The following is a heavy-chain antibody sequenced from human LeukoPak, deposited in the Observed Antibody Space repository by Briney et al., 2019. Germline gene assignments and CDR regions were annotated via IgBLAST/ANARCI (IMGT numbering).Heavy chain of an antibody. V-gene: IGHV1-24*01. CDR1: GGTFSSYA. Sequence: RASVKVSCKASGGTFSSYAISWVRQAPGKGLEWMGGFDPEDGETIYAQKFQGRVTMTEDTSTDTAYMELSSLRSEDTAVYYCALGGPDFFFGHWGQGTLVTVSS. CDR2: FDPEDGET. D-gene: IGHD3/OR15-3a*01. J-gene: IGHJ5*02. CDR3: ALGGPDFFFGH.